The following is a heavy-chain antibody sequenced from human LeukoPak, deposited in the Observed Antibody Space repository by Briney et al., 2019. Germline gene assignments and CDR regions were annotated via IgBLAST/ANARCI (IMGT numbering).Heavy chain of an antibody. CDR2: ISGSGGST. J-gene: IGHJ4*02. CDR3: AKDGDFWSGYYLDY. D-gene: IGHD3-3*01. CDR1: GFTFSSYA. V-gene: IGHV3-23*01. Sequence: QTGGSLRLSCAASGFTFSSYAMSWVRQAPGKGLEWVSAISGSGGSTYYADSVKGRFTISRDNSKNTLYLQMNSLRAEDTAVYYCAKDGDFWSGYYLDYWGQGTLVTVSS.